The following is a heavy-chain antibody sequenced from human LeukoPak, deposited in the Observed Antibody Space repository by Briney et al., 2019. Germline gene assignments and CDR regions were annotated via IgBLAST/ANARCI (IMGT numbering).Heavy chain of an antibody. J-gene: IGHJ4*02. CDR3: ARRRHYDFWSGYYNGDYFDY. V-gene: IGHV3-20*04. CDR2: INWNGGST. CDR1: GFTFDDYG. Sequence: GGSLRLSCAASGFTFDDYGMSWVRQAPGKGLGWVSGINWNGGSTGYADSVKGRFTISRDNAKNSLYLQMNSLRAEDTALYYCARRRHYDFWSGYYNGDYFDYWGQGTLVTVSS. D-gene: IGHD3-3*01.